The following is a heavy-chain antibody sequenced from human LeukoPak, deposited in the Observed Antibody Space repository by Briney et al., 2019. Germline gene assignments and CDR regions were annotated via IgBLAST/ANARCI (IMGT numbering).Heavy chain of an antibody. Sequence: QPGGSLRLSCAASAASGFTFSSYAFHWVRQAPGKGLEWVAVISYDGNNKYYADSVRGRFTISRDNSKSTLFLQMNSLRVEDTAVYYCAKGPGWSSEIYYFDYWGQGTLVTVSS. CDR1: GFTFSSYA. CDR2: ISYDGNNK. J-gene: IGHJ4*02. D-gene: IGHD6-19*01. CDR3: AKGPGWSSEIYYFDY. V-gene: IGHV3-30-3*01.